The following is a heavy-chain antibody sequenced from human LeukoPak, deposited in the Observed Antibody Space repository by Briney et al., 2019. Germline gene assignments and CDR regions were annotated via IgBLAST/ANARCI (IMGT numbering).Heavy chain of an antibody. CDR2: LFYSGST. V-gene: IGHV4-59*01. CDR1: GGSISSYY. CDR3: ARVSIAAPSYDY. D-gene: IGHD6-6*01. J-gene: IGHJ4*02. Sequence: SETLSLTCTVSGGSISSYYWSWIRQPPGKGLEWIAYLFYSGSTDYNPSLESRVTISVDTSKNQFSLKLSSVTAADTAVYYCARVSIAAPSYDYWGQGTLVTVSS.